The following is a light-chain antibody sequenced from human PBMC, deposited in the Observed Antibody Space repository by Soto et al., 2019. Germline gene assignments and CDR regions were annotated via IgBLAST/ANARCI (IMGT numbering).Light chain of an antibody. V-gene: IGLV4-69*01. J-gene: IGLJ3*02. CDR2: LNSDGSH. CDR1: SGHSSYA. CDR3: QTWGTGIRV. Sequence: QLVLTQSPSASASLGASVKLTCTLSSGHSSYAIAWHQQQPEKGPRYLMKLNSDGSHSKGDGIPDRFSGSSSGAERYLTISSLQSEDEADYYCQTWGTGIRVXXGGTKXTVL.